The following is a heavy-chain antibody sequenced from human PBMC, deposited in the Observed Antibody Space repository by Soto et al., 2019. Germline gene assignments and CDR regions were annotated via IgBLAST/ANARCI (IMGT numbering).Heavy chain of an antibody. Sequence: EVQLVESGGGLVQPGGSLRLSCAASGFTFSTYSMNWVRQAPGKGLEWLSYISRSGSSISYRDSVRGRFTISRDNAKNSLYLQIDSLGAEDTAVYYCARSRYNDYWGQGTLVTVSS. J-gene: IGHJ4*02. D-gene: IGHD1-1*01. V-gene: IGHV3-48*01. CDR2: ISRSGSSI. CDR1: GFTFSTYS. CDR3: ARSRYNDY.